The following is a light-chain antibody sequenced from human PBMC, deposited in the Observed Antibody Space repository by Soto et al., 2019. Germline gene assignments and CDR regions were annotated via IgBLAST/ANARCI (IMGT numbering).Light chain of an antibody. CDR1: QIINTW. CDR3: QQYETYSGT. CDR2: GAS. Sequence: DIQMTQSPSSLSASVGDRVTITCRASQIINTWLAWYQQKPGKAPKLVIYGASNLVNGVPSRFSGSGSGTEFTLTISSLQPDDFSIYYCQQYETYSGTFGPGTKVDL. J-gene: IGKJ3*01. V-gene: IGKV1-5*03.